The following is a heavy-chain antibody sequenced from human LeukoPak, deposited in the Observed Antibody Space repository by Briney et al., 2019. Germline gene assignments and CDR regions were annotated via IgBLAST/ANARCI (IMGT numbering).Heavy chain of an antibody. V-gene: IGHV3-30*18. J-gene: IGHJ4*02. CDR3: AKVWVIAAAGTWAGYFDY. CDR1: GFTFSSYG. Sequence: PLGCLRLSCAPSGFTFSSYGMHAVPEGPRKGVGGGSVILLDGSNKYYADSVKGRFTISRDNSKNTLYLQMNSLRAEDTAVYYCAKVWVIAAAGTWAGYFDYWGQGTLVTVSS. D-gene: IGHD6-13*01. CDR2: ILLDGSNK.